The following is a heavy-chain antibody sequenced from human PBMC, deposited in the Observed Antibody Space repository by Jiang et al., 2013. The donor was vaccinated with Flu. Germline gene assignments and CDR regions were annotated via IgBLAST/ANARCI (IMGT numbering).Heavy chain of an antibody. J-gene: IGHJ5*02. CDR1: GFDFSNHG. CDR2: IWYDGSNK. Sequence: QLVESGGGVVQPGRSLRLSCAASGFDFSNHGMHWVRQAPGKGLEWVAVIWYDGSNKYYADSVKGRFTISRDNAKNTLYLQMNNLRAEDTAVYYCARTGYGDYVYWFDPWGPGTLVTVSS. D-gene: IGHD4-17*01. CDR3: ARTGYGDYVYWFDP. V-gene: IGHV3-33*01.